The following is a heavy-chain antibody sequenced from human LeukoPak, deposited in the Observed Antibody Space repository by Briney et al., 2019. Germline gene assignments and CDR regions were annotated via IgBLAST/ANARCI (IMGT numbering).Heavy chain of an antibody. CDR1: GGSISSGSYY. J-gene: IGHJ4*02. CDR2: IYTSGST. V-gene: IGHV4-61*02. D-gene: IGHD5-24*01. CDR3: ARDSRDGLHY. Sequence: SQTLSLTCTVSGGSISSGSYYWRWIRQPAGTGLEWIGRIYTSGSTNYNPSLKSRVTISVDTSKNQFSLKLSSVTAADTAVYYCARDSRDGLHYWGQGTLVTVSS.